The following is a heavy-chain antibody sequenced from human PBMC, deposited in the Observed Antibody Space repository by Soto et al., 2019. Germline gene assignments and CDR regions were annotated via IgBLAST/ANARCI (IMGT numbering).Heavy chain of an antibody. J-gene: IGHJ4*02. CDR3: ARIPYGDYGLGFDY. D-gene: IGHD4-17*01. Sequence: ASVKVSCTASAYRFTSYAMHWVRQAPGQGLEWMGWINAYNGNTKYAQKLQGRVTMTTDTSTSTAYMELRSLRSDDTAVYYCARIPYGDYGLGFDYWGQGTLVTVSS. CDR2: INAYNGNT. CDR1: AYRFTSYA. V-gene: IGHV1-18*01.